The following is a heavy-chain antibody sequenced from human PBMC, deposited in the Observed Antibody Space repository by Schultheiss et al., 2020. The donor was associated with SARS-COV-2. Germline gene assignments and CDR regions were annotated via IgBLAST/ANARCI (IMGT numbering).Heavy chain of an antibody. J-gene: IGHJ2*01. CDR2: IIPIFGTA. Sequence: KISCKASGGTFSSYAISWVRQAPGQGLEWMGGIIPIFGTANHAQKFQGRVTITADESTSTAYMELSSLRSEDTAVYYCARDRYDFWSGYVSYWYFDLWGRGTLVTVSS. V-gene: IGHV1-69*01. D-gene: IGHD3-3*01. CDR3: ARDRYDFWSGYVSYWYFDL. CDR1: GGTFSSYA.